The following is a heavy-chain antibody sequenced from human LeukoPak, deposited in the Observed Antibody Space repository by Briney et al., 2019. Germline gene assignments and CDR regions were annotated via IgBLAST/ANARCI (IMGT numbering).Heavy chain of an antibody. CDR1: GFTFGDYA. CDR3: TSEDIVVVPAARLTRFDY. J-gene: IGHJ4*02. D-gene: IGHD2-2*01. Sequence: GGSLRLSCTASGFTFGDYAMSWVRQAPGKGLEWVGFIRSKAYGGTTEYAASVKGRFTISRDDSKSIAYLQMNSLKTEDTAVYYCTSEDIVVVPAARLTRFDYWGQGTLVTVSS. V-gene: IGHV3-49*04. CDR2: IRSKAYGGTT.